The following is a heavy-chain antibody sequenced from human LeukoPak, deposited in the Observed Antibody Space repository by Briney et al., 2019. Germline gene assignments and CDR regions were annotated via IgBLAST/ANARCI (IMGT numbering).Heavy chain of an antibody. V-gene: IGHV3-20*04. J-gene: IGHJ6*03. Sequence: GGSRRLSCAASGFTFDDYGMSWVRQPPGKGLEWVSGSGSTRYADSVKGRFTISRDNAKNSLYLQMNSLRAEDTALYYCAKASDYANHYYYCYLDVWGRGTTVTVSS. CDR3: AKASDYANHYYYCYLDV. CDR2: SGST. D-gene: IGHD4/OR15-4a*01. CDR1: GFTFDDYG.